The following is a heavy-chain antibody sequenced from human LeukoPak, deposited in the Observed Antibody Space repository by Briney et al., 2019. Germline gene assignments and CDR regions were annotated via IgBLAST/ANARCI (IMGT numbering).Heavy chain of an antibody. CDR2: IDWDDDK. D-gene: IGHD3-22*01. CDR3: ARIDYDSSGYYHAY. J-gene: IGHJ4*02. Sequence: SGPALVKPTQTLTLTCTFSGFSLSTSGMRVSWIRRPPGKALEWLARIDWDDDKFYSTSLKTRLTISKDTSKNQVVLRMTNMDPVDTATYYCARIDYDSSGYYHAYWGQGTLVTVSS. V-gene: IGHV2-70*04. CDR1: GFSLSTSGMR.